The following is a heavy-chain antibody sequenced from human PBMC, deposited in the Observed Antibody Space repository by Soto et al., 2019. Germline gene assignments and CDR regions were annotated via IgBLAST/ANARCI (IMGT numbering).Heavy chain of an antibody. CDR3: TTGGYSYGYDNSGDY. CDR1: GYTFTSYG. D-gene: IGHD5-18*01. J-gene: IGHJ4*02. V-gene: IGHV1-18*01. CDR2: ISAYNGNT. Sequence: ASVKVSCKASGYTFTSYGISWVRQAPGQGLEWMGWISAYNGNTNYAQKLQGRVTMTTDTSTSTAYMELRSLRSDDTAVYYCTTGGYSYGYDNSGDYWGQGTLVTVSS.